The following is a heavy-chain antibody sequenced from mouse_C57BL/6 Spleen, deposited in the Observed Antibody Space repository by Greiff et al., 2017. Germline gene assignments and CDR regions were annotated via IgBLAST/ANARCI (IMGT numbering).Heavy chain of an antibody. CDR2: IDPSDSYT. CDR1: GYTFTSYW. Sequence: QVKLQQPGAELVRPGTSVKLSCKASGYTFTSYWMHWVKQRPGPGLEWIGVIDPSDSYTNYNQKFKGKATLTVDTSSSTAYMQLSSLTSEDSAVYYGATGTFDYWGQGTTLTVSS. J-gene: IGHJ2*01. CDR3: ATGTFDY. D-gene: IGHD4-1*01. V-gene: IGHV1-59*01.